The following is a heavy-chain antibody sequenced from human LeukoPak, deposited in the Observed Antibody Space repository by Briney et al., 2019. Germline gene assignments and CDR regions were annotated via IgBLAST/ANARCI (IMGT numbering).Heavy chain of an antibody. CDR2: INPNNGGT. J-gene: IGHJ4*02. D-gene: IGHD6-19*01. CDR1: GYIFTTYR. CDR3: ARDPSAWAAWDY. Sequence: ASVKVSCKASGYIFTTYRIHWVRQAPGQGLEWMGIINPNNGGTTYAQKLQGRVTMTRDTSTSIVYMELSSLTSEDTALYYCARDPSAWAAWDYWGQGTLVTVSS. V-gene: IGHV1-46*01.